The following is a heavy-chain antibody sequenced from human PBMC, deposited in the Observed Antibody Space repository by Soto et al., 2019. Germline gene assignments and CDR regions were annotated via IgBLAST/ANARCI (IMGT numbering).Heavy chain of an antibody. Sequence: SETLSLTCTVSGGSISSGVYYWSWIRQPPGKGLEWIGYIYYSGNTYYNPSLKSRVIISVDTSKNQFSLKLSSVTAADTAVYYCARDRPIHYYGSGALYGMDVWGQGTTVTVSS. CDR2: IYYSGNT. CDR3: ARDRPIHYYGSGALYGMDV. V-gene: IGHV4-30-4*01. J-gene: IGHJ6*02. CDR1: GGSISSGVYY. D-gene: IGHD3-10*01.